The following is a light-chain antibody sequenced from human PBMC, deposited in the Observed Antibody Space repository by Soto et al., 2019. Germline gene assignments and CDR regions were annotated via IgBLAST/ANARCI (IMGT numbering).Light chain of an antibody. J-gene: IGKJ2*01. Sequence: QMTQSPSSLSASVGDRVTITCRASQSISSYLNWYQQKPGKAPKLLIYAASSLQSGVPSRFSGSGSGTDFTLTISSLQPEDFATYYCQQSYSTPPSFGQGTKLEIK. V-gene: IGKV1-39*01. CDR1: QSISSY. CDR2: AAS. CDR3: QQSYSTPPS.